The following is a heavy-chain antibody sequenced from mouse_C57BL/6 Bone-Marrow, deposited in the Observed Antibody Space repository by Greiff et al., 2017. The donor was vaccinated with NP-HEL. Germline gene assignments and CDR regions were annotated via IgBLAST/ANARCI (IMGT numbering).Heavy chain of an antibody. CDR3: TRWIYYGNYDCDY. J-gene: IGHJ2*01. D-gene: IGHD2-1*01. V-gene: IGHV1-5*01. CDR1: GYTFTSYW. CDR2: IYPGNSDT. Sequence: VQLQQSGTVLARPGASVKMSCKTSGYTFTSYWMHWVKQRPGQGLEWIGAIYPGNSDTSYNQKFKGKAKLTAVTSASTAYMELSSLTNEDSAVYYGTRWIYYGNYDCDYWGQGTTLTVSS.